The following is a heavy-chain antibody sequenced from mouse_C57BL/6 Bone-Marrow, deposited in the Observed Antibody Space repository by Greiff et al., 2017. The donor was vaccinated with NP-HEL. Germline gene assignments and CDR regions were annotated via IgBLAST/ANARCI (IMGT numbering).Heavy chain of an antibody. D-gene: IGHD2-1*01. CDR1: GYTFTSYS. CDR2: IDPSDSYP. CDR3: ARSGDLLAPMDD. V-gene: IGHV1-59*01. J-gene: IGHJ4*01. Sequence: QVQLQQPGAELVRPGTSVTLSCKASGYTFTSYSMHWVKQRPGQGLEWIGVIDPSDSYPTSNQKFKGKAPLPVDTSSSTAYMQLSSQTSEDSAVYYCARSGDLLAPMDDWGQGTSVTVSS.